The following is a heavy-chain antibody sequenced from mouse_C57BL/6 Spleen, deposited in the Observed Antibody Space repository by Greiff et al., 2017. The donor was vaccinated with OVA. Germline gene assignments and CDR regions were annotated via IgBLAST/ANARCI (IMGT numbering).Heavy chain of an antibody. D-gene: IGHD2-3*01. CDR3: ARSGFYDGYHYAMDY. CDR2: IYPGDGDT. J-gene: IGHJ4*01. CDR1: GYAFSSSW. Sequence: VKLMESGPELVKPGASVKISCKASGYAFSSSWMNWVKQRPGKGLEWIGRIYPGDGDTNYNGKFKGKATLTADKSSSTAYMQLSSLTSEDSAVYFCARSGFYDGYHYAMDYWGQGTSVTVSS. V-gene: IGHV1-82*01.